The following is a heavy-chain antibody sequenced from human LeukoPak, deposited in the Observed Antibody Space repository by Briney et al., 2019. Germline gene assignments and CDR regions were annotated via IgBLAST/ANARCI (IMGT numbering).Heavy chain of an antibody. Sequence: GGSLRLSCAASGFTFSSYAMSWVRQAPGKGLEWVSAISGSGGSTYYADSVKGRFTIPRDNSKNTLYLQMNSLRAEDTAVYYCARSEVDIVATVCFDYWGQGTLVTVSS. V-gene: IGHV3-23*01. CDR2: ISGSGGST. J-gene: IGHJ4*02. D-gene: IGHD5-12*01. CDR3: ARSEVDIVATVCFDY. CDR1: GFTFSSYA.